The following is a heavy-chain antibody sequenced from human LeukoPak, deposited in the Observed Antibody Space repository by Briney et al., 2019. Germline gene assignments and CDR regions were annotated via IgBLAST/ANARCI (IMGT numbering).Heavy chain of an antibody. CDR3: ARDREPYDSSGYSLAD. CDR2: INPSGGSA. D-gene: IGHD3-22*01. V-gene: IGHV1-46*01. Sequence: ASVKVSCKASGYTFTSYYMHWVRQAPGQGLEWMGIINPSGGSASYAQKFQGRVTMTRDTSTSTVYMELSSLRSEDTAVYYCARDREPYDSSGYSLADWGQGTLVTVSS. CDR1: GYTFTSYY. J-gene: IGHJ4*02.